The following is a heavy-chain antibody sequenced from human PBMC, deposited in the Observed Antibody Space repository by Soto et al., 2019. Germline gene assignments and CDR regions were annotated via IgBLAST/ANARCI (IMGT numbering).Heavy chain of an antibody. J-gene: IGHJ4*02. CDR3: ARDQILYGGNSFDS. V-gene: IGHV3-33*01. CDR1: GFTLSSYG. D-gene: IGHD2-15*01. CDR2: IWHDVK. Sequence: QVQLVESGGGVVQPGRSLRLSCAASGFTLSSYGMHWVRQAPGKGLEWVAVIWHDVKYYVNSVKGRFTISRDNSKNTLYLQMSSLRAEDTAVYYCARDQILYGGNSFDSWGQGTLVTVSS.